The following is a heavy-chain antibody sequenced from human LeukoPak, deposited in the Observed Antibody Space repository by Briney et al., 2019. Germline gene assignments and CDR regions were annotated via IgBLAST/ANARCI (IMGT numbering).Heavy chain of an antibody. V-gene: IGHV3-66*01. D-gene: IGHD5-18*01. Sequence: GGSLRLSCAVSGFTVSSNYMSWVRQAPGKGLEWVSVIYSGGSTYYADSVKGRFTISRDNSKNALYLQMNSLRAEDTAVYYCASFSGYSYGYFDYWGQGTLVTVSS. CDR2: IYSGGST. CDR1: GFTVSSNY. J-gene: IGHJ4*02. CDR3: ASFSGYSYGYFDY.